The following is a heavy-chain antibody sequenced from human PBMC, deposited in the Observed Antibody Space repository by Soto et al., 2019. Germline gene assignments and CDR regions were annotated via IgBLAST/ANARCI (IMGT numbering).Heavy chain of an antibody. D-gene: IGHD2-2*01. CDR2: INPNSGGT. Sequence: RASVKVSCKASGYTFTGYYMHWVRQAPGQGLEWMGWINPNSGGTNYAQKFQGRVTMTRETSISTAYMELSRLRSDDTAVYYWARGRAVVVPAANSGGLFIWGQGTMVTVSS. CDR1: GYTFTGYY. CDR3: ARGRAVVVPAANSGGLFI. J-gene: IGHJ3*02. V-gene: IGHV1-2*02.